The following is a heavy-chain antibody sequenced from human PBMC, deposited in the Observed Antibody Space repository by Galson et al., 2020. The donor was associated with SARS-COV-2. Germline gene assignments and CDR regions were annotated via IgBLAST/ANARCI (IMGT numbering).Heavy chain of an antibody. D-gene: IGHD3-22*01. CDR1: GFTFSSYA. CDR2: ISYDGSNK. CDR3: ARGLHYYDSSDPPYFDY. Sequence: GGSLSLSCAASGFTFSSYAMHWVRQAPGKGLEWVAVISYDGSNKYYADSVKGRFTISRDNSKNTLYLQMNSLRAEDTAVYYCARGLHYYDSSDPPYFDYWGQGTLVTVSS. J-gene: IGHJ4*02. V-gene: IGHV3-30-3*01.